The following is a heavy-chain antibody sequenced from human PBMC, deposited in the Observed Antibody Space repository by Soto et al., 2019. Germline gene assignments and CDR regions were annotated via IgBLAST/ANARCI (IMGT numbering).Heavy chain of an antibody. V-gene: IGHV4-59*12. CDR1: GGSISTYY. J-gene: IGHJ5*02. CDR3: ARWWSGSRQGFDP. D-gene: IGHD3-3*01. Sequence: LRETLSLTCTVSGGSISTYYWSWIRQPPGKGLEWIGYNYYSGSTYYNPSLKSRVTISVDTSKNQFSLKLSSVTAADTAVYYCARWWSGSRQGFDPWGQGTLVTVSS. CDR2: NYYSGST.